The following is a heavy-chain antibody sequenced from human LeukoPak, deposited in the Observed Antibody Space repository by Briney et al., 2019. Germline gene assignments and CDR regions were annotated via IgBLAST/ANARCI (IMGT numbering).Heavy chain of an antibody. V-gene: IGHV1-2*02. CDR2: INPNSGGT. J-gene: IGHJ4*02. Sequence: GASVKVSCKASGYTFTGYYMHWVRQAPGQGLEWMGWINPNSGGTNYAQKFQGRVTMTRDTSVSTAYMELRSLRSDDTAVYYCAREDTTATHRGYFDYWGQGTPVTVSS. D-gene: IGHD4-17*01. CDR3: AREDTTATHRGYFDY. CDR1: GYTFTGYY.